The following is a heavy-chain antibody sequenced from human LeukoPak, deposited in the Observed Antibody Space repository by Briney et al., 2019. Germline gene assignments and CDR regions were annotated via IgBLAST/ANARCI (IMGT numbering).Heavy chain of an antibody. Sequence: GGSLRLSCAASGFTFSSYSMNWVRQAPGKGLEWVSSISSSSSYIYYADSVKGRFTISRDNAKNSLYLQMNSLRAEDTAVYYCAKDRDGYNYETISFDYWGQGTLVTVSS. CDR1: GFTFSSYS. CDR3: AKDRDGYNYETISFDY. V-gene: IGHV3-21*01. D-gene: IGHD5-24*01. CDR2: ISSSSSYI. J-gene: IGHJ4*02.